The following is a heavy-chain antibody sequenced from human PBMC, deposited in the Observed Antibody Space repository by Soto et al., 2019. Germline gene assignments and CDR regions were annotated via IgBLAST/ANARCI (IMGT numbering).Heavy chain of an antibody. V-gene: IGHV4-34*01. J-gene: IGHJ4*02. CDR1: GGSFSGYY. D-gene: IGHD2-15*01. CDR3: ARGLDCSGGSCHQYYFDY. CDR2: INHSGST. Sequence: SETLSLTCAVYGGSFSGYYWSWIRQPPGKGLEWIGEINHSGSTNYNPSLKSRVTISVDTSKNQFSLKLSSVTAADTAVYYCARGLDCSGGSCHQYYFDYWGQGTLVTVSS.